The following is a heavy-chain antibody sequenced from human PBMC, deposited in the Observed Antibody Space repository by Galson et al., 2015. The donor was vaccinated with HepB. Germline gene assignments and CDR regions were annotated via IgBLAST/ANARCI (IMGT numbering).Heavy chain of an antibody. V-gene: IGHV3-30-3*01. D-gene: IGHD1-26*01. CDR1: GFTFSTYG. J-gene: IGHJ4*02. CDR2: ISYDGSKT. Sequence: SLRLSCAASGFTFSTYGMHWVRQAPGKGLEWVAFISYDGSKTVYADSVKGRFTISRDTSKNTLFLQMNSLRAEDTALYYCAKDLQWELLRETLGFDSWGQGTLVTVSS. CDR3: AKDLQWELLRETLGFDS.